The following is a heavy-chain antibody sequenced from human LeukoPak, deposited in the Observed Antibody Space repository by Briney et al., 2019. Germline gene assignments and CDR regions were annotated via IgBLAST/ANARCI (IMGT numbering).Heavy chain of an antibody. CDR3: ARGLGRDAFDI. V-gene: IGHV4-34*01. CDR2: INHSGST. D-gene: IGHD3/OR15-3a*01. Sequence: PWETLSLTCAVYGGSFSGYYWSWIRQPPGKGLEWIGEINHSGSTNYNPSLKSRVTISVDTSKNQFSLKLSSVTAADTAVYYCARGLGRDAFDIWGPGTMVTVSS. CDR1: GGSFSGYY. J-gene: IGHJ3*02.